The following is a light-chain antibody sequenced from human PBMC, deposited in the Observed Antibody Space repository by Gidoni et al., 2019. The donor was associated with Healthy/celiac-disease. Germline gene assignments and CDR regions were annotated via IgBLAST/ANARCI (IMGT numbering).Light chain of an antibody. CDR2: QDS. V-gene: IGLV3-1*01. J-gene: IGLJ2*01. CDR3: QAWDSSVV. Sequence: SYELTQPPPVSVSPGQTASITCSGEKLGEKYACWYQQKPGQSPVLVIYQDSKRPSGIPERFSGSNSGSTATLTISGTQAMDEADYYCQAWDSSVVFGGGTKLTVL. CDR1: KLGEKY.